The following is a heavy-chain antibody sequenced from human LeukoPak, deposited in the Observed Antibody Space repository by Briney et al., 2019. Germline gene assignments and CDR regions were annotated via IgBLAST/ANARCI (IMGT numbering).Heavy chain of an antibody. D-gene: IGHD6-6*01. V-gene: IGHV3-23*01. CDR2: ITGSGGST. J-gene: IGHJ4*02. CDR3: AKSRSLEYSSSSDF. CDR1: GFTFSNYG. Sequence: PGGSLRLSCAASGFTFSNYGMSWVRQAPGKGLEWVSGITGSGGSTYYADSVRGRFTISRDNSKNTLNLQMNRLRAEDSAVYYCAKSRSLEYSSSSDFWGQGTLVTVSS.